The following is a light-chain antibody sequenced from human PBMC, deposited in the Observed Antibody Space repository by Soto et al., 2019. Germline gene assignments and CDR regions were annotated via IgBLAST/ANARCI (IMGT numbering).Light chain of an antibody. J-gene: IGLJ2*01. Sequence: QSALTQPASVSGSPGQSITISCTGTSSDVGGYNYVSWYQQHPGKAHKLMIYDVSNRPSGVSNRFSGSKSGTTASLTISGLQAEDEADYYCSSYTSSSTLGVFGGGTKLTVL. CDR1: SSDVGGYNY. CDR3: SSYTSSSTLGV. V-gene: IGLV2-14*01. CDR2: DVS.